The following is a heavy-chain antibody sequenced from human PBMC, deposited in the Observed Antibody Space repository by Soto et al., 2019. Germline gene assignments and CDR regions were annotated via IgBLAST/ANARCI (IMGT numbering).Heavy chain of an antibody. CDR2: ISYDGSNK. D-gene: IGHD3-16*02. CDR3: ARDLVKFTASYYYYGMDV. Sequence: GGSLRLSCAASGFTFSSYAMHWVRQAPGKGLEWVAVISYDGSNKYYADSVKGRFTISRDNSKNTLYLQMNSLRAEDTAVYYCARDLVKFTASYYYYGMDVWGQGTTVTVS. V-gene: IGHV3-30-3*01. CDR1: GFTFSSYA. J-gene: IGHJ6*02.